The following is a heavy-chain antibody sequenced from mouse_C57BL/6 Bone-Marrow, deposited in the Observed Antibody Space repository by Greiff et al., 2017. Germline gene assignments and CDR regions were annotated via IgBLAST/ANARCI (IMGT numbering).Heavy chain of an antibody. CDR2: IDPENGDT. D-gene: IGHD1-1*01. CDR3: TSHYYGSRWFDY. J-gene: IGHJ2*01. CDR1: GFNIKDDY. V-gene: IGHV14-4*01. Sequence: EVQLQQSGAELVRPGASVKLSCTASGFNIKDDYMHWVKQRPEQGLEWIGWIDPENGDTEYASKFQGKATITADTSSNTAYLQLSSLTSEDTAVYYCTSHYYGSRWFDYWGQGTTLTVSS.